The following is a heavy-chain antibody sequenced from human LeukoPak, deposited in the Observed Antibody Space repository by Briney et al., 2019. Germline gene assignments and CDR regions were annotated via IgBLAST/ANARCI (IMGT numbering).Heavy chain of an antibody. D-gene: IGHD1-26*01. CDR2: IYYSGST. CDR3: ARAEGASEFDY. V-gene: IGHV4-39*01. Sequence: SETLSLTCTVSGGSISSSSYYWGWIRQPPGKGLEWLGSIYYSGSTYYNPSLKSRVTISVDTSKNQFSLKLSSVTAADTAVYYCARAEGASEFDYWGQGTLVTVSS. J-gene: IGHJ4*02. CDR1: GGSISSSSYY.